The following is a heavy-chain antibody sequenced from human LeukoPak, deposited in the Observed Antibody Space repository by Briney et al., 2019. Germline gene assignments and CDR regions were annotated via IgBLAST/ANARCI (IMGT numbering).Heavy chain of an antibody. CDR3: ARDTTYYDILTGYLPKDAFDI. Sequence: GGSLRLSCAASGFTVSSNYMSWVRQAPGKGLEWVSVIYSGGSTYYADSVKGRFTISRDNSKNTLYLQMNSLRAEDTAVYYCARDTTYYDILTGYLPKDAFDIWGQGTMVTVSS. J-gene: IGHJ3*02. CDR2: IYSGGST. D-gene: IGHD3-9*01. CDR1: GFTVSSNY. V-gene: IGHV3-66*01.